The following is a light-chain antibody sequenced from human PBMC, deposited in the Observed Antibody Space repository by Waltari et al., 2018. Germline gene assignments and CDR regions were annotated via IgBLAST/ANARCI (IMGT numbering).Light chain of an antibody. CDR3: NCRDSSGNHR. V-gene: IGLV3-19*01. Sequence: SSELTQDPAVSVAVGPTVRITCQADSPKTYFPCWYQQKPGQAPLLVIYGRNDRPSGIPDRFFGASTGDKSSLTITGAQAEDEADYFCNCRDSSGNHRFGGGTKLTVL. J-gene: IGLJ2*01. CDR2: GRN. CDR1: SPKTYF.